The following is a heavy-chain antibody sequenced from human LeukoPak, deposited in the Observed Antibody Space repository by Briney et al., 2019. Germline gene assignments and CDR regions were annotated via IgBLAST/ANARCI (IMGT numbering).Heavy chain of an antibody. V-gene: IGHV3-23*01. J-gene: IGHJ6*03. D-gene: IGHD6-13*01. CDR1: GFTFSNYG. Sequence: GGSLRLSCAASGFTFSNYGMSWVRQAPGKGLQWVSGISGSGGSTYNEDSVKGRFTISRDNSKNTLSLQMNSLRAEDTALYYCAKESGTNTYYYYYYMDVWSKGTTVTVSS. CDR2: ISGSGGST. CDR3: AKESGTNTYYYYYYMDV.